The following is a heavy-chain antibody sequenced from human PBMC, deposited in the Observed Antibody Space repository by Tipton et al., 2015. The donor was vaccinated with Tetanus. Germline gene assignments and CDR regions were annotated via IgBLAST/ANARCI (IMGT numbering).Heavy chain of an antibody. CDR2: IYTSGST. J-gene: IGHJ3*02. CDR3: ASHYGSGSDDAFDI. Sequence: TLSLTCTVSSASISSSDYYWGWIRQPAGKGLEWIGHIYTSGSTNYNPSLKSRVTMSVDTSKNQFSLKLSSVTAADTAVYYWASHYGSGSDDAFDIWGQGTMVTVSS. CDR1: SASISSSDYY. D-gene: IGHD3-10*01. V-gene: IGHV4-61*09.